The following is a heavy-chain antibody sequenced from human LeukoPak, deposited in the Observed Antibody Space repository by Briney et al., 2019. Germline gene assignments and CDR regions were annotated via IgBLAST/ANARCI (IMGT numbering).Heavy chain of an antibody. CDR3: ARDARIAARRFDY. J-gene: IGHJ4*02. CDR2: ISSSSSTI. CDR1: RFTFSNYN. D-gene: IGHD6-6*01. V-gene: IGHV3-48*01. Sequence: GGSLRLSCAASRFTFSNYNMNWVRQAPGKGLEWVSYISSSSSTIYYADSVKGRFTISRDNAKNSLYLQMNSLRAEDTAVYYCARDARIAARRFDYWGQGTLVTVSS.